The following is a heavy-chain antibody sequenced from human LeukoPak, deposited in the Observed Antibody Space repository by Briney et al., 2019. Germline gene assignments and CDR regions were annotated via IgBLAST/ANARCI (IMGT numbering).Heavy chain of an antibody. V-gene: IGHV1-8*01. Sequence: ASVKVSCKASGYTFTSYDINWVRQATGQGLEWMGWMNPNSGNTGYAQKFQGRVTMTRNTSISTAYMELSSLRSDDTAVYYCARGYYYDSSGYPNHDYWGQGTLVTVSS. CDR2: MNPNSGNT. CDR1: GYTFTSYD. J-gene: IGHJ4*02. CDR3: ARGYYYDSSGYPNHDY. D-gene: IGHD3-22*01.